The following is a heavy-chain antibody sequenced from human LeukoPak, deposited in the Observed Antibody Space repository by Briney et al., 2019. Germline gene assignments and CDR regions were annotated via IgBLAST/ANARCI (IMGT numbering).Heavy chain of an antibody. Sequence: KTSETLSLTCTLSGGSFSSYYWSWIRQPPGKGLEWIGYIYYSGSTNYNPSLKSRVTISVDTSKNQFSLKLSSVTAADTAVYYCARDRYYYDSSGYSNWFDPWGQGTLVTVSS. V-gene: IGHV4-59*01. CDR3: ARDRYYYDSSGYSNWFDP. D-gene: IGHD3-22*01. J-gene: IGHJ5*02. CDR1: GGSFSSYY. CDR2: IYYSGST.